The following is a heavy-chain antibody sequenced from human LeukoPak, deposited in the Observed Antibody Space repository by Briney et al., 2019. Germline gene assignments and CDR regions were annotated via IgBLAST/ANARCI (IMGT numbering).Heavy chain of an antibody. CDR1: GYTFTGYY. CDR2: INPNSGGT. CDR3: ARGPRGSYYGEAFDY. Sequence: ASVKVSCKASGYTFTGYYMHWVRQAPGQGLEWMGRINPNSGGTNYAQKFQGRVTMTRDTSISTAYMELSRLRSDDTAVYYCARGPRGSYYGEAFDYWGQGTLVTVSS. J-gene: IGHJ4*02. V-gene: IGHV1-2*06. D-gene: IGHD1-26*01.